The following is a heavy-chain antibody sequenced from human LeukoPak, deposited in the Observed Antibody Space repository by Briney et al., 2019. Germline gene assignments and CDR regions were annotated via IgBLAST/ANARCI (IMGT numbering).Heavy chain of an antibody. CDR3: TTLKAQWLVAPDNWFDP. D-gene: IGHD6-19*01. CDR1: GFTFSNAW. J-gene: IGHJ5*02. Sequence: PGGSLRLSCAASGFTFSNAWMSWVRQAPGKGLEWVGRIKSKTDGGTTDYAAPVKGRFTISRDDSKNTLYLQVNSLKTEDTAVYYRTTLKAQWLVAPDNWFDPWGQGTLVTVSS. CDR2: IKSKTDGGTT. V-gene: IGHV3-15*01.